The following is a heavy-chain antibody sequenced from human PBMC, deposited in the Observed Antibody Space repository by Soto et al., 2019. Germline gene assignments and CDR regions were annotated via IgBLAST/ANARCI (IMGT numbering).Heavy chain of an antibody. J-gene: IGHJ5*02. V-gene: IGHV1-46*01. Sequence: ASVKVSCKASGYIFTYYYMHWVRQPPGQGLEWMGRINPNGGSTSYAQKFQGRVTMTSDTFTSTLYMELRSLRSEDTAVYYCAREFCTGGSCYSGSFDPWGQGTLVTVSS. CDR3: AREFCTGGSCYSGSFDP. D-gene: IGHD2-15*01. CDR2: INPNGGST. CDR1: GYIFTYYY.